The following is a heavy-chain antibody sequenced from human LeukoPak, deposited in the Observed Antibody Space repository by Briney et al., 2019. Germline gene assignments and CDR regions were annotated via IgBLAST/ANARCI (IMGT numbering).Heavy chain of an antibody. CDR3: ARVGYCSSTSCPIDYYGMGV. D-gene: IGHD2-2*01. CDR1: GYTFTGYY. V-gene: IGHV1-2*02. Sequence: ASVKVSCKASGYTFTGYYMHWVRQAPGQGLEWMGWINPNSGGTNYAQKFQGRVTMTRDTSISTAYMELSRLRSDDTAVYYCARVGYCSSTSCPIDYYGMGVWGQGTTVTVSS. J-gene: IGHJ6*02. CDR2: INPNSGGT.